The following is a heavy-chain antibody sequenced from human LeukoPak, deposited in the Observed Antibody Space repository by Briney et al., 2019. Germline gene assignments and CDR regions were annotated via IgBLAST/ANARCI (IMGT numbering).Heavy chain of an antibody. CDR3: ARETDMVRGVIPPYFDY. V-gene: IGHV1-18*01. CDR1: GYTFTSYG. Sequence: ASVKVTCKASGYTFTSYGISWVRQAPGQGLEWMGWISAYNGNTNYAQKLQGRVTMTTDTSTSKAYMELRSLRSDDTAVYYCARETDMVRGVIPPYFDYWGQGTLVTVSS. J-gene: IGHJ4*02. CDR2: ISAYNGNT. D-gene: IGHD3-10*01.